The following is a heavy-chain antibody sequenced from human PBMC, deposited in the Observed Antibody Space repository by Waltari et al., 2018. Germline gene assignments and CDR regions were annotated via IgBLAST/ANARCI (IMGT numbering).Heavy chain of an antibody. D-gene: IGHD5-12*01. V-gene: IGHV1-69*01. J-gene: IGHJ4*02. CDR2: SIPIFRTP. Sequence: QVQLAQSGAEVKKPGSSLTVSCKASGGSFSRYAISWVRPVPGQGLEWMGGSIPIFRTPNYAQKFLDRVTITAEESTNTVYMELRSLRPEDTAVYYCARSPGERWLQMFFDYWGQGTLVTVSS. CDR3: ARSPGERWLQMFFDY. CDR1: GGSFSRYA.